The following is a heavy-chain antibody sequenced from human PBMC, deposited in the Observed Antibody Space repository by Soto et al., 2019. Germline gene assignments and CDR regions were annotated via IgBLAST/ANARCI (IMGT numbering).Heavy chain of an antibody. CDR2: IYYSGST. D-gene: IGHD3-22*01. CDR1: GGSISSGGYY. CDR3: ARFYDSSGYDAPDY. J-gene: IGHJ4*02. V-gene: IGHV4-31*03. Sequence: SETLSLTCTVSGGSISSGGYYWSWIRQHPGKGLEWIGYIYYSGSTYYNPSLKRRITISVDTSKNQFSLKLSSVTAADTAVYYCARFYDSSGYDAPDYWGQGTLVAVSS.